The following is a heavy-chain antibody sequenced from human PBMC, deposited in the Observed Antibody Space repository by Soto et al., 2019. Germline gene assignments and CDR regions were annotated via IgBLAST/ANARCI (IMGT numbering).Heavy chain of an antibody. V-gene: IGHV4-34*01. Sequence: PSETLSLTCAVYGGSFSGYYWTWIRQPPGKGLEWIGEINHSGSTNYNPSLRSRGTISVDTSKNQFYLKLSSVTAADTAVYYCARQVAATRSLDHFDYWGHGT. CDR1: GGSFSGYY. J-gene: IGHJ4*01. CDR3: ARQVAATRSLDHFDY. D-gene: IGHD2-15*01. CDR2: INHSGST.